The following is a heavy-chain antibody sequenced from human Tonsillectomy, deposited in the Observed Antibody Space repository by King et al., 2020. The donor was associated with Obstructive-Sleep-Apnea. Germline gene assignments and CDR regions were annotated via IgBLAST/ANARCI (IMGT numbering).Heavy chain of an antibody. V-gene: IGHV3-30*04. CDR2: ISYDGSNK. J-gene: IGHJ4*02. CDR1: GFTFSSYA. CDR3: ARDFTMIMFGGVIVD. D-gene: IGHD3-16*02. Sequence: VQLVESGGGVVQPGRSLRLSCAASGFTFSSYAMHWVRQAPGKGLEWVAVISYDGSNKYYTDSVKGRFSISRDNSKNTLYLQMNSLRAEDTAMYYCARDFTMIMFGGVIVDWGQGTLVTVSS.